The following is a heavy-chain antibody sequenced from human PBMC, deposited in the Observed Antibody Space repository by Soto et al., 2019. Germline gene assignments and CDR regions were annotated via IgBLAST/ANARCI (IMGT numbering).Heavy chain of an antibody. J-gene: IGHJ4*02. CDR1: GFTVRSSF. D-gene: IGHD1-20*01. V-gene: IGHV3-53*01. Sequence: EVQVVESGGGLTQPGGSLRLSCAASGFTVRSSFMTWVRQAPGKGLEWVSGIYRGGETYYADYVKGRFTISRDTSRNTVFLQMNSLTVEDTAVYYCARDGITGGTFSQSPLFGEDWGQGTLVTVSS. CDR3: ARDGITGGTFSQSPLFGED. CDR2: IYRGGET.